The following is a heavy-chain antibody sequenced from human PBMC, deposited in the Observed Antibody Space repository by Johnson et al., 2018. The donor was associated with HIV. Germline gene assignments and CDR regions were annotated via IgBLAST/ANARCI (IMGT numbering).Heavy chain of an antibody. D-gene: IGHD1-1*01. Sequence: QVQLVESGGGVVQPGRSLRISCAASGFTLGRYALHWVRQAPGKGLDWVAVISDDGGSKYYGDSVKGRFTISRDNSKNTVYLQMNRLRAEDTAVYYCARDRAKVDDPNDAFDIWGQGTVVTVSS. CDR3: ARDRAKVDDPNDAFDI. CDR2: ISDDGGSK. V-gene: IGHV3-30*04. J-gene: IGHJ3*02. CDR1: GFTLGRYA.